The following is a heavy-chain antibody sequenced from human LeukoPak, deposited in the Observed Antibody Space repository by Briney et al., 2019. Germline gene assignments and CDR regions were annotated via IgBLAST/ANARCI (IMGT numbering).Heavy chain of an antibody. CDR1: GGSISSYY. V-gene: IGHV4-59*01. J-gene: IGHJ3*02. CDR3: ARVGIAVAGWAFDI. Sequence: SETLSLTCTVSGGSISSYYWSWIRQPPGKGLEWIGYIYYSGSTNYNPSLKSRVTISVDTSKNQFSLKLSSVTAADTAVYYCARVGIAVAGWAFDIWGQGTMVTVSS. CDR2: IYYSGST. D-gene: IGHD6-19*01.